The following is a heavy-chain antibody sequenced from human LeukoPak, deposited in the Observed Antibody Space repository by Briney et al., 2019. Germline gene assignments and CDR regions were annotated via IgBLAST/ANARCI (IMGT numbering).Heavy chain of an antibody. D-gene: IGHD2-15*01. CDR3: AKGTGAGSGYYYYYYYMDV. CDR2: ISGSGGST. V-gene: IGHV3-23*01. Sequence: GRSLRLSCAASGFTFSSYAMSWVRQAPGQGLEWVSAISGSGGSTYYADSVKGRFTISRDNSESTLYLQMNSLRAEDTAVYYCAKGTGAGSGYYYYYYYMDVWGKGTTVTVSS. CDR1: GFTFSSYA. J-gene: IGHJ6*03.